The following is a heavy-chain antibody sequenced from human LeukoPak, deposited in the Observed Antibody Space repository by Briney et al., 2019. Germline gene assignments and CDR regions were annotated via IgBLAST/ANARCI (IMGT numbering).Heavy chain of an antibody. CDR2: IRSKAYGGTT. J-gene: IGHJ4*02. V-gene: IGHV3-49*04. Sequence: GGSLRLSCAASGFTFSSYSMNWVRQAPGKGLEWVGFIRSKAYGGTTEYAASVKGRFTISRDDSKSIAYLQMNSLKTKDTAVYYCTRRYARIPLDYWGQGTLVTVSS. CDR1: GFTFSSYS. D-gene: IGHD2-8*01. CDR3: TRRYARIPLDY.